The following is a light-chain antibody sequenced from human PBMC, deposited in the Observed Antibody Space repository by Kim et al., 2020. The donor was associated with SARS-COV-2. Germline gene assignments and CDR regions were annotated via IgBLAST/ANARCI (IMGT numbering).Light chain of an antibody. CDR2: AAY. CDR1: QNIARY. CDR3: QQYFDFPYT. V-gene: IGKV1D-8*02. Sequence: SASPGDKVTITCRLTQNIARYLACFQQRPGKAPQLLIYAAYTLHTGAPSRFSGSGSGTDFTLTINPLQSEDSATYFCQQYFDFPYTFGQGTKLEI. J-gene: IGKJ2*01.